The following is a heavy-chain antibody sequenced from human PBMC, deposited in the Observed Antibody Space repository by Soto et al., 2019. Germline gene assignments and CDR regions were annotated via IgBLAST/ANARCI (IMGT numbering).Heavy chain of an antibody. J-gene: IGHJ6*04. D-gene: IGHD2-8*01. CDR3: ARAGGYCTNGVSALLYYYYYYGMDV. V-gene: IGHV3-23*01. Sequence: PGGSLRLSCAASGFTFSSYAMSWVRQAPGKGLEWVSAISGSGGSTYNADSVKGRFTISRDNSKNTLYLQMNSLRAEDTAVYYCARAGGYCTNGVSALLYYYYYYGMDVWGKGTTVTVSS. CDR2: ISGSGGST. CDR1: GFTFSSYA.